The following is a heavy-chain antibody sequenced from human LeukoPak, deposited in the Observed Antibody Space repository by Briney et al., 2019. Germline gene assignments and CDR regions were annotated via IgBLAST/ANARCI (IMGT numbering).Heavy chain of an antibody. D-gene: IGHD6-6*01. J-gene: IGHJ4*02. CDR3: TTVRSGSSWEVAFDY. V-gene: IGHV3-15*01. Sequence: GGSLRLSCAASGFTFSNAWMSWVRQAPGKGLEWVGRIKSKTDGGTTDYAAPVKGRFTISRDDSKNTLYLQMNSLKTEDTAVYYCTTVRSGSSWEVAFDYWGQGTLVTVSS. CDR1: GFTFSNAW. CDR2: IKSKTDGGTT.